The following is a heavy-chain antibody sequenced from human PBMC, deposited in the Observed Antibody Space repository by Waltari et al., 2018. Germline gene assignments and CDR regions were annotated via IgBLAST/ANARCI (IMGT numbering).Heavy chain of an antibody. D-gene: IGHD4-4*01. CDR1: GFSSSDNY. Sequence: EVQLVESGGGLIQPGGSLRLSCAASGFSSSDNYMSWVRQATGRGLGGVSFINSGVSTYYPDAVQGRSIISGDNSTTTVYLKMNSLRAEDSAMYYCARDSKFAPLGQGTLVTVSS. V-gene: IGHV3-53*01. CDR3: ARDSKFAP. J-gene: IGHJ5*02. CDR2: INSGVST.